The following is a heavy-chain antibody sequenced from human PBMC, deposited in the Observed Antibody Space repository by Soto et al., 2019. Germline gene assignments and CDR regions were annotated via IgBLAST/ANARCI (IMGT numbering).Heavy chain of an antibody. CDR1: GYTFTGYY. D-gene: IGHD3-22*01. CDR2: INPNSGGT. J-gene: IGHJ3*02. CDR3: ASITNYYDSSGYYSGDAFDI. V-gene: IGHV1-2*04. Sequence: QVQLVQSGAEVKKPGASVKVSCKASGYTFTGYYMHWVRQAPGQGLEWMGWINPNSGGTNYAQKCQGWVTMTRDTSISTAYMELSRLRSDDTAVYYCASITNYYDSSGYYSGDAFDIWGQGTMVTVSS.